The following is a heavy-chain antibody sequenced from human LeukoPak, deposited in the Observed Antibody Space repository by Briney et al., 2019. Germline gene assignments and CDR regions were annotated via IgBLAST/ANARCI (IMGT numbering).Heavy chain of an antibody. CDR3: ASIYDILTGNG. D-gene: IGHD3-9*01. Sequence: SETLSLTCTVSGGSISSGSYYWSWIRQPPGKGLEWIGEINHSGSTNYNPSLKSRVTISVDTSKNQFSLKLSSVTAADTAVYYCASIYDILTGNGWGQGTLVTVSS. V-gene: IGHV4-39*07. CDR2: INHSGST. J-gene: IGHJ4*02. CDR1: GGSISSGSYY.